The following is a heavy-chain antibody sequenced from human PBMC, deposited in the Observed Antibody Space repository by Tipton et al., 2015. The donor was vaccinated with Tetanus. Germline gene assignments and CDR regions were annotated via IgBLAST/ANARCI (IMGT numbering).Heavy chain of an antibody. CDR3: ARSRPGAMTTVTTFEY. CDR1: GGSIGSGGNY. D-gene: IGHD4-17*01. J-gene: IGHJ4*02. Sequence: TLSLTCTVSGGSIGSGGNYWSWIRQHPGKGLEWIGNIYYSGSTYYNPSLKSRVTISVDTSKNQFSLKLSSVTAADTAVYYCARSRPGAMTTVTTFEYWGQGTLVTVSS. V-gene: IGHV4-31*03. CDR2: IYYSGST.